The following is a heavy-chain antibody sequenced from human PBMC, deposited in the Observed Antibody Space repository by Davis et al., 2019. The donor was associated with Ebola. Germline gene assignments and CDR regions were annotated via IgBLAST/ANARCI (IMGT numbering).Heavy chain of an antibody. V-gene: IGHV3-48*03. J-gene: IGHJ4*02. CDR2: ISSSGSTI. D-gene: IGHD1-26*01. CDR3: ARDRDLGYFDY. Sequence: PGGSLRLSCAASGFTFSSYEMNWVRQAPGKGLEWVSYISSSGSTIYYADSVKGRFTISRDNAKNSLYLQMNSLRAEDTAVYYCARDRDLGYFDYWGQGTLVTVSS. CDR1: GFTFSSYE.